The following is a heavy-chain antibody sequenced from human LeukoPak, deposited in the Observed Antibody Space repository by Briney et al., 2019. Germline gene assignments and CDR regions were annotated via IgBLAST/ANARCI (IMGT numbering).Heavy chain of an antibody. J-gene: IGHJ3*02. D-gene: IGHD4-17*01. CDR3: ARALAYGDYGKDDAFDI. V-gene: IGHV4-59*01. CDR1: GGSISSYY. CDR2: IYYSGST. Sequence: SETLSLTCTVSGGSISSYYWSWIRQPPGKGLEWIGYIYYSGSTNYNPSLKSRVTISVDTSKNQFSLKLSSVTAADTAVYYCARALAYGDYGKDDAFDIWGQGTMVTVSS.